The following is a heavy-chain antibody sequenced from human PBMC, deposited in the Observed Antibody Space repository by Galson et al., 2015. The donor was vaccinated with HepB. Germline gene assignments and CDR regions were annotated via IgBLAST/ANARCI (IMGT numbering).Heavy chain of an antibody. Sequence: SLRLSCAASGFSFSNYWMSWVRQAPGKGLEWVANIKQDGSEKYYVDSVKGRFTISRDNAKNSLYLQMNSLRAEDTAVYYCARDRKFDYWGQGTLVTVSS. CDR2: IKQDGSEK. J-gene: IGHJ4*02. CDR3: ARDRKFDY. CDR1: GFSFSNYW. V-gene: IGHV3-7*01.